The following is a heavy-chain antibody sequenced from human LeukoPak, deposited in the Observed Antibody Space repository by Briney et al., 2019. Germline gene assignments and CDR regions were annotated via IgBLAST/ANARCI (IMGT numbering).Heavy chain of an antibody. D-gene: IGHD1-1*01. CDR1: GFSISSGYY. CDR2: IHPSGTT. Sequence: PSETLSLTCVVSGFSISSGYYWGWIRQPPGKGLECIGNIHPSGTTFFNSSLNSRVTMSIDTSKNQFSLKLTSVTAADTAVYYCAREVERRNVNWGQGILVTVSS. J-gene: IGHJ4*02. CDR3: AREVERRNVN. V-gene: IGHV4-38-2*02.